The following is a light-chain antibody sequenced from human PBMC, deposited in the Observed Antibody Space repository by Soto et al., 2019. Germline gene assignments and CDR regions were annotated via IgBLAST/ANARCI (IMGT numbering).Light chain of an antibody. CDR1: QSVSSY. J-gene: IGKJ1*01. V-gene: IGKV3-11*01. CDR3: QQRSNWPPT. CDR2: DAS. Sequence: EIVLTQSPATXSLSPGEXATLSCRASQSVSSYLAWYQQKPGQAPRLLIYDASNRATGIPARFSGSGSGTDFTLTISSLEPEDFAVYYCQQRSNWPPTFGQGTKVEIK.